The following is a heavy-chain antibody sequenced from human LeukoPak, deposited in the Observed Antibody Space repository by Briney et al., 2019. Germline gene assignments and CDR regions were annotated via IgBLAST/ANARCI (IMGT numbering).Heavy chain of an antibody. CDR1: GGTFSSYA. CDR2: IIPIFGTA. V-gene: IGHV1-69*13. J-gene: IGHJ4*02. CDR3: ARNLYGEQLIVDY. Sequence: ASVKVSCKASGGTFSSYAISWVRQAPGQGLEWMGGIIPIFGTANYAQKFQGRVTITADESTSTAYMELRSLRSDDTAVYHCARNLYGEQLIVDYWGQGTLVTVSS. D-gene: IGHD6-6*01.